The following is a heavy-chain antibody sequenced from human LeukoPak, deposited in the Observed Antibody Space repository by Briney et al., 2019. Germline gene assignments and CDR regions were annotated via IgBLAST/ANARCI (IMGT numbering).Heavy chain of an antibody. CDR2: ISGRDGRT. CDR1: GLTFYTYA. V-gene: IGHV3-23*01. J-gene: IGHJ4*02. Sequence: GGSLRLSCAVSGLTFYTYAMSWVRQAPGKGLEWVSAISGRDGRTYYSDSVKGRFTISRDNSKNTLYLQMNSLRAEDTAVYYCAKDLAVGGNWGQGALVTVSS. CDR3: AKDLAVGGN. D-gene: IGHD3-16*01.